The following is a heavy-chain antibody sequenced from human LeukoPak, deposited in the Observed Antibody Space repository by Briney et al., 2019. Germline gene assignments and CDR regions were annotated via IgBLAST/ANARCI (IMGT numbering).Heavy chain of an antibody. CDR3: ARDVGSSLHS. D-gene: IGHD2-2*01. CDR1: GFTFGSSY. CDR2: ISSDGTST. J-gene: IGHJ4*02. Sequence: GRSLRLSCAASGFTFGSSYMHWVRQDPGKGLVWVSCISSDGTSTNYADSVKGRFTISRDNPKNTVYLQMNSPRAEDTAVYYCARDVGSSLHSWGQGTLVIVSS. V-gene: IGHV3-74*01.